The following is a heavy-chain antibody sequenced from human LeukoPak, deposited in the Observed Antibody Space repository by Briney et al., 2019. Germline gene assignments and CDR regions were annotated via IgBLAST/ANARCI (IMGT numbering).Heavy chain of an antibody. J-gene: IGHJ6*02. D-gene: IGHD3-10*01. CDR2: IYYSGST. CDR1: GGSISSYY. V-gene: IGHV4-59*12. Sequence: SEILSLTCTVSGGSISSYYWSWIRQPPGEGLEWIGYIYYSGSTNYNPSLKSRVTISVDTSKNQFSLKLSSVTAADTAVYYCARGPSFYGYYYYGMDVWGQGTTVTVSS. CDR3: ARGPSFYGYYYYGMDV.